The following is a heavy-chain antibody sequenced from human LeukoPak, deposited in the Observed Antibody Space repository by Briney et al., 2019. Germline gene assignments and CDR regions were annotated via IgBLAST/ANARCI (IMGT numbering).Heavy chain of an antibody. V-gene: IGHV1-18*01. Sequence: ASVKVSCKTSGYTFTSYGISWVRQAPGQGLEWMGWISAYNGNTNYAQKLQGRVTMTTDTSTSTAYMELRSLRSDDTAVYYCARSQPPYCSSTSCYPDYWGQGTLVTVSS. J-gene: IGHJ4*02. CDR2: ISAYNGNT. CDR1: GYTFTSYG. CDR3: ARSQPPYCSSTSCYPDY. D-gene: IGHD2-2*01.